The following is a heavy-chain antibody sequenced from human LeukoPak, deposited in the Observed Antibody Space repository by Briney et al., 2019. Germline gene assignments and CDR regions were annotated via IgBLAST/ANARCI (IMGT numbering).Heavy chain of an antibody. D-gene: IGHD6-19*01. CDR3: ARDGPGIAVAGSDFDY. V-gene: IGHV1-2*02. Sequence: ASVKVSCKASGYTFSGYHIYWVRQAPGQGLEWMGWINPKNGGTHFAQKFQGRVTLTRDTSVSTAYMDLSRLRSDDTAVYYCARDGPGIAVAGSDFDYWGQGTLVTVSS. J-gene: IGHJ4*02. CDR1: GYTFSGYH. CDR2: INPKNGGT.